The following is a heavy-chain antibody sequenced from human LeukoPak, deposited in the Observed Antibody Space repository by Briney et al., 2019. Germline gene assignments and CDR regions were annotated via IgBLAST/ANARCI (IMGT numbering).Heavy chain of an antibody. D-gene: IGHD5-18*01. CDR3: ASRGGGGYSYGYYVDY. CDR2: INPNSGGT. CDR1: GYTFTGYY. Sequence: ASVKVSCKASGYTFTGYYMHRVRQAPGQGLEWMGWINPNSGGTNYAQKFQGRVTMTRDPSISTAYMELSRLRSDDTAVYYCASRGGGGYSYGYYVDYWGQGTLVTVSS. J-gene: IGHJ4*02. V-gene: IGHV1-2*02.